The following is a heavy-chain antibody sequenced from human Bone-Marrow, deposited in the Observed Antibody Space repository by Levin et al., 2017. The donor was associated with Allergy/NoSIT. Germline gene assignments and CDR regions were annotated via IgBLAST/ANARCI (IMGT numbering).Heavy chain of an antibody. Sequence: TGGSLRLSCAASGFTFDDYAMHWVRQAPGKGLEWVSGISWNSGRIGYADSVKGRFTISRDNGKNSLYLQMNSLRPEDTALYHCAKDRVSDYNFWNGFDYWGQGIQVTVSS. J-gene: IGHJ4*02. V-gene: IGHV3-9*01. D-gene: IGHD3-3*01. CDR1: GFTFDDYA. CDR2: ISWNSGRI. CDR3: AKDRVSDYNFWNGFDY.